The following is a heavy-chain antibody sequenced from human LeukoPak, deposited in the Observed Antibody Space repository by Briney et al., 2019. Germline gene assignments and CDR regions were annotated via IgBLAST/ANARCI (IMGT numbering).Heavy chain of an antibody. V-gene: IGHV3-30*18. CDR3: AKVRWGSDNALDS. CDR1: GFAFNSYG. J-gene: IGHJ4*02. Sequence: GGPLRLSCAASGFAFNSYGMHWVRQAPGKGLEWLAIISHDGSNTYYADSVKGRITISRDNSKNTLYLQMNSLRAEDTAVYYCAKVRWGSDNALDSWGQGTLVTASS. D-gene: IGHD3-16*01. CDR2: ISHDGSNT.